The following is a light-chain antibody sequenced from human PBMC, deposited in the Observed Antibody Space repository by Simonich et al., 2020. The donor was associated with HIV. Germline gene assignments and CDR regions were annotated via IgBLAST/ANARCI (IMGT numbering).Light chain of an antibody. J-gene: IGKJ1*01. V-gene: IGKV3-15*01. CDR3: QQYNKWPPWT. CDR2: GAA. Sequence: EIVMTQSPATLSVSTGERATLSCRARQSVSSNLAWYQQQPGQAPRLLIYGAATRATGIPARFSGSGSGTEFTLTISRLQSEDFAVYYCQQYNKWPPWTFGQGTKVEIK. CDR1: QSVSSN.